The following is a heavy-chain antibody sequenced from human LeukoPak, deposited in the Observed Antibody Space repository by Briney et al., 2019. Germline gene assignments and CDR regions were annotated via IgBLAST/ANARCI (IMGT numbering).Heavy chain of an antibody. Sequence: GGSLRLSCAASGFSFSSYAMSWVRQAPGRGLEWVSAISGSGGSTYYADSVKGRFTISRDNFKNTLPLQLNSLRGEDTAVYYCAKYRSGVNDAFDIWGQGTMVTVSS. CDR1: GFSFSSYA. J-gene: IGHJ3*02. D-gene: IGHD3-10*01. CDR3: AKYRSGVNDAFDI. V-gene: IGHV3-23*01. CDR2: ISGSGGST.